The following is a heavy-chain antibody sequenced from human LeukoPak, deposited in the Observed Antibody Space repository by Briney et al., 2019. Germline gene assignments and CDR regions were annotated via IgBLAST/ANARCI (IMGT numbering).Heavy chain of an antibody. CDR2: INPSGGST. J-gene: IGHJ6*03. V-gene: IGHV1-46*03. D-gene: IGHD2-8*01. CDR3: ASPIYCTNGVCSPGGYYYMDV. Sequence: ASVKVSCKASGYTFTSYYMHWVRQAPGQGLEWMGIINPSGGSTNYAQKFQGRVTMTRDTSTSTVYMELSSLRSEDTAVYCCASPIYCTNGVCSPGGYYYMDVWGKGTTVTVSS. CDR1: GYTFTSYY.